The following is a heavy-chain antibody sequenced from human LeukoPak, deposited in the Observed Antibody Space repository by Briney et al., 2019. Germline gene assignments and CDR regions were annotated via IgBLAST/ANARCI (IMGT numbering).Heavy chain of an antibody. CDR2: IQSKTDGGAT. V-gene: IGHV3-15*01. CDR3: TANLTYSSGWYWFDP. CDR1: EFTISNAW. D-gene: IGHD6-19*01. Sequence: PGGSLRLSCAASEFTISNAWMSWVRQAPGKGLEWVGRIQSKTDGGATDYAAPVKGRFTISRDDSKNTLYVQMTSLKAEDTAVYYCTANLTYSSGWYWFDPWGEGTLVTVSS. J-gene: IGHJ5*02.